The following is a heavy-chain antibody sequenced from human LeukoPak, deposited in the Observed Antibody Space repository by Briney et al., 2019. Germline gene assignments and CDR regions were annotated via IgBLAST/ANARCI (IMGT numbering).Heavy chain of an antibody. CDR1: VLTFTGYA. Sequence: GGSLRLSCAASVLTFTGYAMSWVRQAPGKGLEWVSTISGNGGGTYYAGSVKGRFTISRDNSKTTLYLQMNSLRAEDTAVYYCAKDPNYYDSSGLSGYWGQGTLVTVSS. D-gene: IGHD3-22*01. CDR2: ISGNGGGT. CDR3: AKDPNYYDSSGLSGY. J-gene: IGHJ4*02. V-gene: IGHV3-23*01.